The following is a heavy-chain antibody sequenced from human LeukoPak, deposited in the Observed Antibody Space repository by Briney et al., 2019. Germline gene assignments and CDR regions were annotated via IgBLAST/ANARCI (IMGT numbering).Heavy chain of an antibody. CDR3: ARGCSGGSCYSGSAFDY. D-gene: IGHD2-15*01. CDR1: GGSISSYY. V-gene: IGHV4-4*07. CDR2: FYTSGST. J-gene: IGHJ4*02. Sequence: SSETLSLTCIVSGGSISSYYWTWIRQPAGKGLEWIGRFYTSGSTNYNPSLKSRVTMSVDTSKNQFSLKLSSVTAADTAMYCCARGCSGGSCYSGSAFDYWGQGTLVTVSS.